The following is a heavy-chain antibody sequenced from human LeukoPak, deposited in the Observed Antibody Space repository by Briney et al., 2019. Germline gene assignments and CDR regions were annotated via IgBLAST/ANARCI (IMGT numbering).Heavy chain of an antibody. J-gene: IGHJ4*02. CDR2: IYTSGST. V-gene: IGHV4-61*02. CDR3: ARWLDGYDY. CDR1: GGSISSGSYY. D-gene: IGHD5-24*01. Sequence: KPSGTLSLTCTVSGGSISSGSYYWSWIRQPAGKGLEWIGRIYTSGSTNYNPSLKSRVTISVDTSKNQFSLKLSSVTAADTAVYYCARWLDGYDYWGQGTLVTVSS.